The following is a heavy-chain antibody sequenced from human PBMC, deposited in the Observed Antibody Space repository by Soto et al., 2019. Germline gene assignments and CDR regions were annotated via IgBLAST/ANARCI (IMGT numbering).Heavy chain of an antibody. CDR1: GFTFSSYW. V-gene: IGHV3-7*03. J-gene: IGHJ3*02. D-gene: IGHD6-13*01. CDR3: ARVYRIAAAGYDAFDI. CDR2: IEQDGSEK. Sequence: GGSLRLSCAASGFTFSSYWMSWVRQAPGKGLEWVANIEQDGSEKYYVDSVKGRFTISRDNAKNSLYLQMNSLRAEDTAVYYCARVYRIAAAGYDAFDIWGQGTMVSVSS.